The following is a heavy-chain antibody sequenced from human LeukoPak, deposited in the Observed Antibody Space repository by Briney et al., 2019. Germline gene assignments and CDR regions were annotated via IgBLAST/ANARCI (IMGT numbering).Heavy chain of an antibody. CDR2: IYYTGST. V-gene: IGHV4-39*01. D-gene: IGHD6-19*01. CDR3: ARLAGDYFDY. Sequence: PSETLSLTCTVSGGSISSSSYYWGWIRQPPGKGVEFIGNIYYTGSTYYNPSLKSRVTISVDTSKSQISLRLSSVTAADTAVYYCARLAGDYFDYWGQGTLVTVSS. J-gene: IGHJ4*02. CDR1: GGSISSSSYY.